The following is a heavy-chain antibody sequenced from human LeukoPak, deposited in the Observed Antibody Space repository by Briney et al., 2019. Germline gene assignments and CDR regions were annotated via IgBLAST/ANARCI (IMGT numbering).Heavy chain of an antibody. CDR2: ISSSSSYI. J-gene: IGHJ3*02. D-gene: IGHD1-26*01. CDR1: GFTFSSYS. V-gene: IGHV3-21*01. Sequence: GGSLRLSCAASGFTFSSYSMNWVRQAPGKGLEWVSSISSSSSYIYYADSVKGRFTISRDNAKNSLYLQMNSLRAEDTAVYYCARALPSPLYSGSYADAFDIWGQGTMVTVSS. CDR3: ARALPSPLYSGSYADAFDI.